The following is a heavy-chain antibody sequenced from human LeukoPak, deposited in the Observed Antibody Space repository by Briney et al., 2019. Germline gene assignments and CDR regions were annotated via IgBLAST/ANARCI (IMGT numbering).Heavy chain of an antibody. CDR2: IYYSGST. J-gene: IGHJ4*02. CDR3: ARANYYGSGSYYKIGAPTYFGY. CDR1: GGSISSYY. D-gene: IGHD3-10*01. Sequence: SETLSLTCTVSGGSISSYYWSWIRQRPGKGLEWIGYIYYSGSTNYNPSLKSRVTVSVDTSKNQFSLKLSSVTAADTAVYYCARANYYGSGSYYKIGAPTYFGYWGQGTLVTVSS. V-gene: IGHV4-59*01.